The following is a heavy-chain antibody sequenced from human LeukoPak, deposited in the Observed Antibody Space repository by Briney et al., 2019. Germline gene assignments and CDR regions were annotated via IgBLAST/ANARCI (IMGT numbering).Heavy chain of an antibody. V-gene: IGHV4-34*01. CDR1: GGSFSGYY. CDR3: ARIGNYYFDY. J-gene: IGHJ4*02. CDR2: IYHSGST. Sequence: SETLSLTCAVYGGSFSGYYWSWIRQPPGRGLEWIGEIYHSGSTNYSPSLKSRVTISVDKSKNQFSLKLTSVTAADTAVYYCARIGNYYFDYWGQGTLDTVPS. D-gene: IGHD1-1*01.